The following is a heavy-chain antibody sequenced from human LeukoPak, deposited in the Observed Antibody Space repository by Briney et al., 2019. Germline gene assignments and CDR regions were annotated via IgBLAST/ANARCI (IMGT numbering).Heavy chain of an antibody. Sequence: PSETLSLSCAGYGVSFSGYYRSWIRQPPGKGLEWVGVINHTGSTNYNPSLKSRVTISVDTSKNQFSLKLSSVTAADTAVYYCASLPGWFDPWGQGTLVTVSS. CDR3: ASLPGWFDP. CDR1: GVSFSGYY. CDR2: INHTGST. V-gene: IGHV4-34*01. J-gene: IGHJ5*02.